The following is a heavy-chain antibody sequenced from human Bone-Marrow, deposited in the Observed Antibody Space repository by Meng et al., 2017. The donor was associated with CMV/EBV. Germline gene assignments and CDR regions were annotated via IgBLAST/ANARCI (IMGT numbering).Heavy chain of an antibody. CDR1: GGSISSSSYY. Sequence: SEPLSLPCTVSGGSISSSSYYWSWIRQPPGKGLEWIGYIYYSGSTNYNPSLKSRVTISVDTSKNQFSLKLSSVTAADTAVYYCARSPTVTTLGLFDYWGQGTLVTVSS. CDR3: ARSPTVTTLGLFDY. CDR2: IYYSGST. D-gene: IGHD4-17*01. V-gene: IGHV4-61*05. J-gene: IGHJ4*02.